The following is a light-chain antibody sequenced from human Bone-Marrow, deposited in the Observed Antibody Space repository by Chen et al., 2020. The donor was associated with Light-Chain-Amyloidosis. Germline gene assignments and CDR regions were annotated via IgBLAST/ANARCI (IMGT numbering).Light chain of an antibody. CDR3: QQYNNWPLT. CDR1: QTVSSN. V-gene: IGKV3-15*01. J-gene: IGKJ4*01. Sequence: EVVMTQSPATLSVSPGERVSLSCRASQTVSSNLAWYQHKPGQAPRLLISGASTRATGIPARFSGSESGTEFTRTISSLQSEDFAVYYCQQYNNWPLTFGGGTKVEIK. CDR2: GAS.